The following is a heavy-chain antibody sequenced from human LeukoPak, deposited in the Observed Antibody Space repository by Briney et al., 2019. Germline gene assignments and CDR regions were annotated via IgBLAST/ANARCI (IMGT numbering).Heavy chain of an antibody. CDR2: ISYGGST. D-gene: IGHD6-13*01. Sequence: PSETLSLTCTVSGGSISSSSYYWGWIRQPPGEGLEWIGSISYGGSTYYTPSLKSRVTISVDTSKNQFSLKLSSVTAADTAVYYCARHGRGAAGSDYWGQGTLVTVSS. CDR3: ARHGRGAAGSDY. CDR1: GGSISSSSYY. V-gene: IGHV4-39*01. J-gene: IGHJ4*02.